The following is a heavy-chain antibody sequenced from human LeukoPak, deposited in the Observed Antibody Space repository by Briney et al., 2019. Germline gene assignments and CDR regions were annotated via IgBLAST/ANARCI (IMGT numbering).Heavy chain of an antibody. Sequence: GGSLRLSCAASGFTFSSYWMSWVRQAPGKGLEWVANIKQDGSEKYYVDSVKGRFTISRDTAKNSLYLQLNNLRAEDTAVYYCARDSPLTYGGIDYWGQGTLVTVSS. CDR1: GFTFSSYW. V-gene: IGHV3-7*01. J-gene: IGHJ4*02. D-gene: IGHD4-23*01. CDR2: IKQDGSEK. CDR3: ARDSPLTYGGIDY.